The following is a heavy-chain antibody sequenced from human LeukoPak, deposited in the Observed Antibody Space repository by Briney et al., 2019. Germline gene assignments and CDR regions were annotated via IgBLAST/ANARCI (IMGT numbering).Heavy chain of an antibody. CDR3: ARQVDSTMALPDY. CDR1: GYTFASYG. V-gene: IGHV1-18*01. D-gene: IGHD3-10*01. CDR2: ISAYNGNT. Sequence: ASVRVSCKASGYTFASYGVTWVRQAPGQGLEWMGWISAYNGNTNYARKFQGRVTMTTDTSTSTAYMELRSLRSDDTAVYYCARQVDSTMALPDYWGQGTLVTVSS. J-gene: IGHJ4*02.